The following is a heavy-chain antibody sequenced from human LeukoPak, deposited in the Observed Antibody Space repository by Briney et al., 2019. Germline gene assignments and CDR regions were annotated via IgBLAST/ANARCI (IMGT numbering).Heavy chain of an antibody. Sequence: SQTLSLTCTVSGVSISSCSYYWSWIRQPAGKGLELIRRIYTRGNTNYNPSLKSRVTISVDTSTNQFSLKLSSVTAADTAVYYCARVSSGPYYYYYMDVWGKGTTVTVSS. J-gene: IGHJ6*03. V-gene: IGHV4-61*02. D-gene: IGHD3-22*01. CDR3: ARVSSGPYYYYYMDV. CDR1: GVSISSCSYY. CDR2: IYTRGNT.